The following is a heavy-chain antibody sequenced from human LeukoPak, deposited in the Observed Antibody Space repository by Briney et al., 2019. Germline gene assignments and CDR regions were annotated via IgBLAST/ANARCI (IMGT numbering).Heavy chain of an antibody. CDR3: ARVDYGARTNWFDP. D-gene: IGHD3-16*01. CDR1: GGSISSSSYY. J-gene: IGHJ5*02. CDR2: IYYSGST. V-gene: IGHV4-39*07. Sequence: KPSETLSLTCTVSGGSISSSSYYWGWIRQPPGKGLEWIGSIYYSGSTNYNPSLKSRVTISVDTSKNQFSLKLSSVTAADTAVYYCARVDYGARTNWFDPWGQGTLVTVSS.